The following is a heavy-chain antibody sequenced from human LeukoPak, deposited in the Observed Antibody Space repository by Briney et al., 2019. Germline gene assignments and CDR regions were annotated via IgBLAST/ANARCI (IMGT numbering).Heavy chain of an antibody. CDR2: INSNSGDT. J-gene: IGHJ4*02. V-gene: IGHV1-2*02. CDR3: ARDGEYGTGSYYRGCFDY. CDR1: GYTFTGYY. Sequence: ASVQVSCKASGYTFTGYYMHWVRQAPGQGLEWMGWINSNSGDTNYAQKFQGRVTMTRDTSISTAYMELSRLRSDDTAVYYCARDGEYGTGSYYRGCFDYWGQGTLVTVSS. D-gene: IGHD3-10*01.